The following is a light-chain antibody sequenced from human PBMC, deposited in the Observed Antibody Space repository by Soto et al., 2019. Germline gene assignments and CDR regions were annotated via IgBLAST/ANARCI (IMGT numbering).Light chain of an antibody. Sequence: DIQLTQSPSTLSASVGDRVTITCRASQTISSWLAWYQQKPGKAPNLLIYETSNLESGVTSRFSGSGSWTESTLTISGLQTDDFATYYCQYYNYYCWKSGQGTKVYIK. V-gene: IGKV1-5*03. J-gene: IGKJ1*01. CDR2: ETS. CDR1: QTISSW. CDR3: QYYNYYCWK.